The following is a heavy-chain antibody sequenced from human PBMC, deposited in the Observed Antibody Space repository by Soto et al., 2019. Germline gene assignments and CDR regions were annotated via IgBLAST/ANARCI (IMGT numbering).Heavy chain of an antibody. CDR2: ISGSGDST. J-gene: IGHJ1*01. V-gene: IGHV3-23*01. Sequence: GGSLRLSCAGSGFTFRDYAMSWVRQAPEKGLQWVSSISGSGDSTYYADSVKGRFSMSRDNSKNTLYLQMNTLGAEDTAIYYCAKLNKEYNYGYVLFENWGQGALVTVSS. CDR3: AKLNKEYNYGYVLFEN. D-gene: IGHD5-18*01. CDR1: GFTFRDYA.